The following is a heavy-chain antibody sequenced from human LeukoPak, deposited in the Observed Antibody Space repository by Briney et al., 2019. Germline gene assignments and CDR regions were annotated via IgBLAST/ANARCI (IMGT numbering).Heavy chain of an antibody. CDR2: IYHSGST. V-gene: IGHV4-38-2*01. D-gene: IGHD5-12*01. J-gene: IGHJ4*02. Sequence: PSETLSLTXAVSGYSISSGYYWGWMRQPPGKGLEWIGSIYHSGSTYYNPSLKSRVTISVDTSKNQFSLKLSSVTAADTAVYYCAIHPDIVATSANFDYWGQGTLVTVSS. CDR3: AIHPDIVATSANFDY. CDR1: GYSISSGYY.